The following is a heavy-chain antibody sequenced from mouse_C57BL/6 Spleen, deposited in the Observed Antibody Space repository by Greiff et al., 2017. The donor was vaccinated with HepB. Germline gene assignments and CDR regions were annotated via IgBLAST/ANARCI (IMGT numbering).Heavy chain of an antibody. J-gene: IGHJ4*01. CDR1: GFTFSSYT. CDR2: ISGGGGNT. V-gene: IGHV5-9*01. Sequence: EVQLVESGGGLVKPGGSLKLSCAASGFTFSSYTMSWVRQTPEKRLEWVATISGGGGNTYYPDSVKGRFTISRDNAKNTLYLQMSSLRSEDTALYYCARHRIYYGNYDYAMDYWGQGTSVTVSS. D-gene: IGHD2-1*01. CDR3: ARHRIYYGNYDYAMDY.